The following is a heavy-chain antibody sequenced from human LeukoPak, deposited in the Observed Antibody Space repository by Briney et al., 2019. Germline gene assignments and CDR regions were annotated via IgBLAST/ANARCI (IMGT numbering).Heavy chain of an antibody. J-gene: IGHJ4*02. V-gene: IGHV3-30*04. CDR3: ARSLWFGELLFDY. CDR1: GFTFSDHA. CDR2: ISHDGFNQ. Sequence: GGSLRLSCAATGFTFSDHAVHWVRQAPGKGLEWVAVISHDGFNQKYADSVKGRFTVSRDNSENMQFLQMNALRPEDTAVYYCARSLWFGELLFDYWGQGTLVTVSS. D-gene: IGHD3-10*01.